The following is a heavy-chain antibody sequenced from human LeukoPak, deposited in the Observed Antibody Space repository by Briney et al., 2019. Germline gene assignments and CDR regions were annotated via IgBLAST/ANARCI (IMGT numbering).Heavy chain of an antibody. V-gene: IGHV4-4*07. CDR2: IYTSGST. CDR3: ARGKQLVLGYYYYYMDV. D-gene: IGHD6-13*01. Sequence: KPSETLSLTCTVSGGSISSYYWSWIRQPAGKGLEWIGRIYTSGSTNYNPSLKSRVTMSVDTSKNQFSLKLSSVTAADTAVYYCARGKQLVLGYYYYYMDVWGKGTTVTVSS. J-gene: IGHJ6*03. CDR1: GGSISSYY.